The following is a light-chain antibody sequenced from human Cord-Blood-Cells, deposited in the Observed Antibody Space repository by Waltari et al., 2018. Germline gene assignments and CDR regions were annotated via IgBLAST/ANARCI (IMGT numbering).Light chain of an antibody. Sequence: QSALTQPASVSGSPGQSITISCTGTSSDVGSYNLVSWYQQHPGKAPKLMIYEGLKRPSGFSNRFSGSKSGNTASLTISGLQAEDEADYYCCSYAGSSTSWVFGGGTKLTVL. CDR3: CSYAGSSTSWV. V-gene: IGLV2-23*01. CDR1: SSDVGSYNL. J-gene: IGLJ3*02. CDR2: EGL.